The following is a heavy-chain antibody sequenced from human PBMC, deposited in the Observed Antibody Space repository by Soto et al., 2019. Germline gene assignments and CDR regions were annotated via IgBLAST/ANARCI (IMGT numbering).Heavy chain of an antibody. V-gene: IGHV3-30-3*01. J-gene: IGHJ6*02. CDR3: ARALFDSAPRSMDV. D-gene: IGHD3-9*01. CDR2: ISYDGSNK. CDR1: GFTFSSYA. Sequence: QVQLVESGGGVVQPGRSLRLSCAASGFTFSSYAMHWVRQAPGKGLEWVAVISYDGSNKYYADSVKGRFTISRDNSKNTLYLQMDSLRAEDTAVYYCARALFDSAPRSMDVWGQGTTVTVSS.